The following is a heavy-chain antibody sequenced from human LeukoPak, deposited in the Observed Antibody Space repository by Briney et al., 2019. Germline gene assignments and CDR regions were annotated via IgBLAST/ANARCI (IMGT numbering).Heavy chain of an antibody. CDR3: ARGGGSSSSVFDY. D-gene: IGHD6-6*01. V-gene: IGHV1-3*01. Sequence: ASVKVSCKASGYTFTSCAIHWVRQAPGQRLEWMGWINAGNGNTKYSQKFQGRVTITRDTSASTAYMELSGLRSEDTAVFYCARGGGSSSSVFDYWGQGTLVTVSS. CDR1: GYTFTSCA. J-gene: IGHJ4*02. CDR2: INAGNGNT.